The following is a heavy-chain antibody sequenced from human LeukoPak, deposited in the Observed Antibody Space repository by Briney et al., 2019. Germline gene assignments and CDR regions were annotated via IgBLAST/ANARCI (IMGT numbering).Heavy chain of an antibody. Sequence: SETLSLPCTVSGVSISNHYASWIRQPPGKGLEWIGYIYYTGNTNYNPSLKSRVTRSEDTSKNQVSLELSSVTAADTAVYYCARHGNYYDSSGYNYYFDYWGQGTLGTVSS. CDR3: ARHGNYYDSSGYNYYFDY. D-gene: IGHD3-22*01. V-gene: IGHV4-59*08. CDR1: GVSISNHY. J-gene: IGHJ4*02. CDR2: IYYTGNT.